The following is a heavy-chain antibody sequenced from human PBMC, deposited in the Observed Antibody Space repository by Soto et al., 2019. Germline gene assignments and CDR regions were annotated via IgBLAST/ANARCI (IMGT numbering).Heavy chain of an antibody. CDR3: ARAAGSVGSGGSGYFQALDS. D-gene: IGHD2-15*01. Sequence: EVQLLESGGGLVQPGGSLRLSCAASGFTFSNYAMSWVRQAPGKGLEWVSGISVSGGSKYYADSVKGRFTNSRDNYKTTVYVQMNSVRVDDTSVYYCARAAGSVGSGGSGYFQALDSWGQGTLVTVSS. V-gene: IGHV3-23*01. J-gene: IGHJ4*02. CDR1: GFTFSNYA. CDR2: ISVSGGSK.